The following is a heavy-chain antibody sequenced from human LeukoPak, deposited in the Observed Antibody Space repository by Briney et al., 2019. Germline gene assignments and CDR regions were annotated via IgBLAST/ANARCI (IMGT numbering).Heavy chain of an antibody. CDR3: AGIAAAGTLETFDI. D-gene: IGHD6-13*01. CDR1: GGSFSGYY. J-gene: IGHJ3*02. Sequence: PSETLSLTCAVYGGSFSGYYWSWIRQPPGKGLEWIGEINHSGSTNYNPSLKSRVIISVDTSKNQFSLKLSSVTAADTAVYYCAGIAAAGTLETFDIWGQGTMVTVSS. V-gene: IGHV4-34*01. CDR2: INHSGST.